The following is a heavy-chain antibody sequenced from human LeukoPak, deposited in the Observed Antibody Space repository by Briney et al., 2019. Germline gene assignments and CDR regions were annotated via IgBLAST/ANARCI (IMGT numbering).Heavy chain of an antibody. Sequence: AGGSLRLSCAASGFTFSSYSMNWVRQAPGKGLEGVSAISGSGGSTDPADSVKGRFTISRDNSKNTLYLQMNSLRAEDTAVYYCAREGRRVLTGFLRSDYFDYWGQGTLVTVSS. CDR1: GFTFSSYS. V-gene: IGHV3-23*01. J-gene: IGHJ4*02. CDR3: AREGRRVLTGFLRSDYFDY. D-gene: IGHD3-9*01. CDR2: ISGSGGST.